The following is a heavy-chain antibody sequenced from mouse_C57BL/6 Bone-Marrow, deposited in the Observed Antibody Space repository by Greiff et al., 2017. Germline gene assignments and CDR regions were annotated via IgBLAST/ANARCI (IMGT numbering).Heavy chain of an antibody. CDR1: GYTFTGYW. Sequence: QVQLKQSGAELMKPGASVKLSCKATGYTFTGYWIEWVKQRPGHGLEWIGEILPGRGSTNYNEKFKGKATFTADTSSNTAYMQLSSLTTEDSAIYYCAGVVRAMDYWGQGTSVTVSS. J-gene: IGHJ4*01. CDR3: AGVVRAMDY. V-gene: IGHV1-9*01. D-gene: IGHD1-1*01. CDR2: ILPGRGST.